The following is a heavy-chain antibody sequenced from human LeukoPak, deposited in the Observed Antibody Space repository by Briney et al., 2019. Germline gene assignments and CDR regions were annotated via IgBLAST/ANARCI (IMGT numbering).Heavy chain of an antibody. J-gene: IGHJ4*02. CDR3: ARVPRDDYGDYDGLDY. V-gene: IGHV4-39*07. Sequence: SETLSLTCTVSGGSISSSSYYWGWIRQPPGKGLEWIGSIYYSGSTYYNPSLKSRVTISVDTSKNRFSLKLSSVTAADTAVYYCARVPRDDYGDYDGLDYWGQGTLVTVSS. CDR2: IYYSGST. D-gene: IGHD4-17*01. CDR1: GGSISSSSYY.